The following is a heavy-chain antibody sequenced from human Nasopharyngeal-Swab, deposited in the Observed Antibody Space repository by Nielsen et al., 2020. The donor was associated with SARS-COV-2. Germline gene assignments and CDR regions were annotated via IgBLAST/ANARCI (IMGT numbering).Heavy chain of an antibody. CDR2: IYRSGST. J-gene: IGHJ4*02. D-gene: IGHD6-13*01. CDR1: GYSISSGYY. V-gene: IGHV4-38-2*02. Sequence: SETLSLTCTVSGYSISSGYYWGWIRQPPGKGLEWIGSIYRSGSTYYNPSLKSRVTISVGTSKNQFSLKLSSVTAADTAVYYCARDGSSWYMFDYWGQGTLVTVSS. CDR3: ARDGSSWYMFDY.